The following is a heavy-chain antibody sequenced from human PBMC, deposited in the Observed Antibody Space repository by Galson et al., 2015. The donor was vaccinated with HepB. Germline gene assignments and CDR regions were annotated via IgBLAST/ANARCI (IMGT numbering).Heavy chain of an antibody. D-gene: IGHD6-13*01. J-gene: IGHJ5*02. Sequence: SLRLSCAASGFTFSSYAMSWVRQAPGKGLEWVSAISGSGGSTYYADSVKGRFTISRDNSKNTLYLQMNSLRAEDTAVYYCAKVTIAAADVGGNWFDPWGQGTLVTVSS. CDR1: GFTFSSYA. CDR2: ISGSGGST. V-gene: IGHV3-23*01. CDR3: AKVTIAAADVGGNWFDP.